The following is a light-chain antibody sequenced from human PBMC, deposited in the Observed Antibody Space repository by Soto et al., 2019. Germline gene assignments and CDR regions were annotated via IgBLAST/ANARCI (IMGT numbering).Light chain of an antibody. CDR3: QQRSNWPRYT. CDR2: DAS. CDR1: QSVSSY. V-gene: IGKV3-11*01. Sequence: EIVLTQSPATLSLSPGERATLSCRASQSVSSYLAWYQQKPGQAPRLLIYDASNRAAGIPARFSGSGSGTDFTLTISSLESEDFVVYYCQQRSNWPRYTFGQGTKLEIK. J-gene: IGKJ2*01.